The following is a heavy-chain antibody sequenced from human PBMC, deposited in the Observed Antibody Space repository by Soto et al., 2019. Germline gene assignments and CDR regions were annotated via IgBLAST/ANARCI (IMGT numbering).Heavy chain of an antibody. CDR3: SYDTFWDKDF. V-gene: IGHV3-74*01. CDR1: GYTFSHYW. J-gene: IGHJ4*02. CDR2: VNPDGTIT. D-gene: IGHD3-9*01. Sequence: EVQLVESGGDLVQPGGSLRLSCAASGYTFSHYWMHWVRQAPGKGLVWVSRVNPDGTITTYADSVKGRFTISRDNAKHTLYLQMNSLGVEATTIYYCSYDTFWDKDFWGQGTPVTVSS.